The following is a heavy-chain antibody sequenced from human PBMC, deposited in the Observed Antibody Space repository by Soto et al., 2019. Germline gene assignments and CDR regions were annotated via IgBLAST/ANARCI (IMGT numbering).Heavy chain of an antibody. J-gene: IGHJ4*02. D-gene: IGHD3-22*01. V-gene: IGHV1-69*13. CDR3: ARAWDYYDSSGYYPDRVYYFDY. Sequence: SVKVSCKASGYTFTNYYIHWVRQAPGQGLEWMGGIIPIFGTANYAQKFQGRVTITADESTSTAYMELSSLRSEDTAVYYCARAWDYYDSSGYYPDRVYYFDYWGQGTLVTVSS. CDR1: GYTFTNYY. CDR2: IIPIFGTA.